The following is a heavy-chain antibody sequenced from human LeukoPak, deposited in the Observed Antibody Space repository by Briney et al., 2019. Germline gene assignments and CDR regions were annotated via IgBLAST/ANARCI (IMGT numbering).Heavy chain of an antibody. Sequence: GGSLRLSCAASGFTVSSNYMSWVRQAPEKGLEWVSVIYSGGSTYYADSVKGRFTISRDNSKNTLYLQMNSLRAEDTAVYYCARDGITMVRGVLTTTYFDYWGQGTLVTVSS. CDR1: GFTVSSNY. CDR3: ARDGITMVRGVLTTTYFDY. CDR2: IYSGGST. V-gene: IGHV3-53*01. D-gene: IGHD3-10*01. J-gene: IGHJ4*02.